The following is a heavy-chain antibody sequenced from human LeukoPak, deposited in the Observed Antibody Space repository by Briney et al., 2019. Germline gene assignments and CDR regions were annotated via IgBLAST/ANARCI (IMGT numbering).Heavy chain of an antibody. D-gene: IGHD1-26*01. J-gene: IGHJ4*02. CDR2: VYYSGAT. V-gene: IGHV4-39*01. CDR3: ARRRRLGPSLDC. CDR1: GGSINSSFY. Sequence: SETLSLTCTVSGGSINSSFYWDWIRQPPGKGLEWIGSVYYSGATYYNTSFKSRITISVDTSKTVLSLKLTSVTAADTAVYFCARRRRLGPSLDCWGQGTLVAVSS.